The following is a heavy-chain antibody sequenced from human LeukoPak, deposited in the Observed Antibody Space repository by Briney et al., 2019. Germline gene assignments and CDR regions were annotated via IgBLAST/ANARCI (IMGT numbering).Heavy chain of an antibody. CDR2: IYYSGST. CDR3: ARTPLTVTTLGYYYYMDV. Sequence: SETLSLTCTVSGGSISSSSYYWGWIRQPPGKGLEWIGSIYYSGSTYYNPSLKSRVTISVDTSENQFSLKLSSVTAADTAVYYCARTPLTVTTLGYYYYMDVWGKGTTVTVSS. D-gene: IGHD4-11*01. J-gene: IGHJ6*03. CDR1: GGSISSSSYY. V-gene: IGHV4-39*07.